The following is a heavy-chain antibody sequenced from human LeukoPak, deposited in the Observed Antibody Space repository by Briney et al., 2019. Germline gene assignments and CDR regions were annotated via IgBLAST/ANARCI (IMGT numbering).Heavy chain of an antibody. J-gene: IGHJ6*03. V-gene: IGHV4-4*07. CDR3: ARDKRVAVAGTYIYYYYMDV. CDR2: IYISGSGST. Sequence: PSETLSLTCTVSGGSISSYYWSWIRQPAGKGLEWIGRIYISGSGSTNYNPSLKSRVTMSVDTSKNQFSLKLSSVTAADTAVYYCARDKRVAVAGTYIYYYYMDVWGNGTTVTISS. D-gene: IGHD6-19*01. CDR1: GGSISSYY.